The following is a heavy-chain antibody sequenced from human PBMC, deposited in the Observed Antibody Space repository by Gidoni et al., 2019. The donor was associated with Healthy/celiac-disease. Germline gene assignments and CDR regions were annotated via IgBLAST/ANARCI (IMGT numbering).Heavy chain of an antibody. V-gene: IGHV3-33*01. CDR1: GFTFSSYG. D-gene: IGHD3-22*01. CDR2: IWYDGSNK. J-gene: IGHJ4*02. CDR3: AREDTSDSSGYYLFDY. Sequence: QVQLVESGGGVVQPGRSLSLSCAASGFTFSSYGMHWVRQAPGKGLEWVAVIWYDGSNKYYADSVKGRFTISRDNSKNTLYLQMNSLRAEDTAVYYCAREDTSDSSGYYLFDYWGQGTLVTVSS.